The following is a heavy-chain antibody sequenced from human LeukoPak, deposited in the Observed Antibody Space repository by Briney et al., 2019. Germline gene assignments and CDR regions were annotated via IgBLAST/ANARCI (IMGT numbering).Heavy chain of an antibody. CDR1: GYTFTAYH. CDR2: INPRIDET. V-gene: IGHV1-2*02. J-gene: IGHJ4*02. CDR3: ATEGSYFLTSFDH. Sequence: GASVRVSCKTSGYTFTAYHIHWMRLAPGQGLGWMGWINPRIDETTFAPKFQGRVAMTTDTSLTTAYMELSSLTSDDTAVYFCATEGSYFLTSFDHWGLGTLVTVSS. D-gene: IGHD3-10*01.